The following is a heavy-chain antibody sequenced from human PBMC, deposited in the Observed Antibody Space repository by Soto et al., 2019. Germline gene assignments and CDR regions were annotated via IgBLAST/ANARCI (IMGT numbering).Heavy chain of an antibody. Sequence: GGSLRLSCAASEFTFSSYWMSWVRQAPGKGLEWVANIKQDGSEKYYVDSVKGRFTISRDNAKNSLYLQMNSLRAEDTAVYYCARDPGCSSTSCDNWFDPWGQGTLVTVSS. J-gene: IGHJ5*02. CDR3: ARDPGCSSTSCDNWFDP. V-gene: IGHV3-7*01. D-gene: IGHD2-2*01. CDR1: EFTFSSYW. CDR2: IKQDGSEK.